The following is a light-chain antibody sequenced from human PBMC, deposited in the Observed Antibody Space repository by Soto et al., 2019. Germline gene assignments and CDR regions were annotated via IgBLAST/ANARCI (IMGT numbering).Light chain of an antibody. Sequence: LSVSRGERATLSCRSSQSVSSSFLAWYQQKPGQAPRLLIYGASSRATGIPARFSGSGSGTDFTLTISSLEPEDFAVYYCQQRSNWPPSFGQGTKVDI. V-gene: IGKV3D-20*02. CDR1: QSVSSSF. J-gene: IGKJ1*01. CDR2: GAS. CDR3: QQRSNWPPS.